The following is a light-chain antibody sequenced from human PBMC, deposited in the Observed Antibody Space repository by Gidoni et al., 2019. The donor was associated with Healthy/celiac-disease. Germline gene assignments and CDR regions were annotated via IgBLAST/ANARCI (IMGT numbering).Light chain of an antibody. Sequence: EIVLTQSPGTLSLSPGERATLSCRASQSVSSSYLAWYQQKPGQAPRLLIYGASSRATGIPDRFSGSGSGPVFTLTISRLEPEDFAVYYCQQYGSSRGTFGQGTKVEIK. J-gene: IGKJ1*01. V-gene: IGKV3-20*01. CDR2: GAS. CDR1: QSVSSSY. CDR3: QQYGSSRGT.